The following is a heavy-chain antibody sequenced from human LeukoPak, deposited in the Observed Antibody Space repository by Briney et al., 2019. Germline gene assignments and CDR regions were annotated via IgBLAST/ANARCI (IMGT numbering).Heavy chain of an antibody. J-gene: IGHJ4*02. Sequence: GRSLRLSCAASGFTFSSYGMRWVRQAPGKGLEWVAVISYDGSNKYYADSVKGRFTISRDNSKNTLYLQMNSLRAEDTAVYYCAKEPYSSAYYFDYWGQGTLVTVSS. D-gene: IGHD6-19*01. CDR2: ISYDGSNK. CDR3: AKEPYSSAYYFDY. V-gene: IGHV3-30*18. CDR1: GFTFSSYG.